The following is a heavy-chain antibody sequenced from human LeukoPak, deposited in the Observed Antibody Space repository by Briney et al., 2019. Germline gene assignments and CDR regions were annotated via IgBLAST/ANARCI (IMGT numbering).Heavy chain of an antibody. Sequence: GSLRLSCAASGFTVSSNYMSWVRRAPGKGVEWVSVIYSGGSTYYADSVKGRFTISRDNSKNTLYLQMNSLRAEDTAVYYCARDPGIAAAGTYYYYGMDVWGQGTTVTVSS. CDR1: GFTVSSNY. CDR3: ARDPGIAAAGTYYYYGMDV. CDR2: IYSGGST. D-gene: IGHD6-13*01. V-gene: IGHV3-53*01. J-gene: IGHJ6*02.